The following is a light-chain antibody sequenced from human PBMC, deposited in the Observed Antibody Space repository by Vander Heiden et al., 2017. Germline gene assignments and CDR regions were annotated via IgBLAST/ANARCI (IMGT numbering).Light chain of an antibody. V-gene: IGLV2-23*02. Sequence: QSALTQPASVSGSPGQSITISCTGTSGDVGNYNLVSWYQQHPGKAPKLIIYEVNKRPSGVSNHFSGSKSGNTASLTISGLQAEDEADYYCGSYEGSTTLFGGGTKVTV. CDR3: GSYEGSTTL. CDR1: SGDVGNYNL. J-gene: IGLJ2*01. CDR2: EVN.